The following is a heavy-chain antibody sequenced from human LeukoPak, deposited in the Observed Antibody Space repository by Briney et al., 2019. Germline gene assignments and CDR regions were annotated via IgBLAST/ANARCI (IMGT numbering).Heavy chain of an antibody. Sequence: PGGSLRLSCAASGFTFSSYEMNWVRQAPGKGLEWISYISTSVSTVYYADSVKGRFTISRDNAKISLYLQMNSLRAEDTAVYYCARPTLVNALDLWGQGTMVIVSS. J-gene: IGHJ3*01. D-gene: IGHD4-23*01. V-gene: IGHV3-48*03. CDR2: ISTSVSTV. CDR1: GFTFSSYE. CDR3: ARPTLVNALDL.